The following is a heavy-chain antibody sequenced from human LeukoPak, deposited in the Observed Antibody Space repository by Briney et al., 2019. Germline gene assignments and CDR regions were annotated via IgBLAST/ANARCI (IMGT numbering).Heavy chain of an antibody. CDR1: GFTFSNYA. J-gene: IGHJ4*02. D-gene: IGHD1-26*01. CDR2: ISYDGSNK. Sequence: PGGSLRLSCSASGFTFSNYAMHWVRQAPGKGPEWVAVISYDGSNKYYADSVEGRFTISRDSAWNTLYLQMNSLRVEDTAVYYCAKNWGSGSDYLTHWGQGTLVTVSS. CDR3: AKNWGSGSDYLTH. V-gene: IGHV3-30*04.